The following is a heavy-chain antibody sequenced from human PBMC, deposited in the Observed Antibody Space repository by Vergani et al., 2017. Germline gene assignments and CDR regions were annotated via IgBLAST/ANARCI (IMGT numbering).Heavy chain of an antibody. CDR1: GYSFTNYW. Sequence: EVQLVQSGAEVKKPGESLKISCQISGYSFTNYWNGWVRQMPGEGLEWMGIIRPADSDTRYSPSFQGQVTISVDKSISTAYLQRSSLRASDSAMYYCARLYGRDSSGSKYFDYWGQGTLVTVSS. J-gene: IGHJ4*02. V-gene: IGHV5-51*01. CDR2: IRPADSDT. D-gene: IGHD3-22*01. CDR3: ARLYGRDSSGSKYFDY.